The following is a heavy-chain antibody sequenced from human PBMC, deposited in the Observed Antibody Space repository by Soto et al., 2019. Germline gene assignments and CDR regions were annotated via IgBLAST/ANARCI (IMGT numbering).Heavy chain of an antibody. D-gene: IGHD3-3*01. J-gene: IGHJ5*02. CDR1: GFSLSNARMG. V-gene: IGHV2-26*01. CDR3: ARDWVREALWSGPAINWFDP. Sequence: QVTLKESGPVLVKPTEPLTLTCTVSGFSLSNARMGVSWIRQPPGKALEWLAHIFSNDEKSYSTSLKSRITITKNTSKRQVVLNMTNMDPVDTATYSCARDWVREALWSGPAINWFDPWGQGTLVTVSS. CDR2: IFSNDEK.